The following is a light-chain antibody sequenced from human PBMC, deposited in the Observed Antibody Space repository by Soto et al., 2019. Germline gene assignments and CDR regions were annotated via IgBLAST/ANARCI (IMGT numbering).Light chain of an antibody. CDR1: QSISHY. CDR2: GAA. Sequence: EIVLTQSPGTLSLSPGERATLSCRANQSISHYLAWYQQKPGQSPRLLIYGAASRAIGIPDRFNGSGSETNFTLTISRLQPEDFALYYCQQYNGSPFTFGPGTKVDIK. V-gene: IGKV3-20*01. J-gene: IGKJ3*01. CDR3: QQYNGSPFT.